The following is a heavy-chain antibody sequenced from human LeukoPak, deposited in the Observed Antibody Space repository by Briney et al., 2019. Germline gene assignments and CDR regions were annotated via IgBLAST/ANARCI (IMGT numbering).Heavy chain of an antibody. CDR1: GFTFSSYT. CDR2: ISTTDRTT. J-gene: IGHJ4*02. CDR3: ARGGPMAY. D-gene: IGHD5-24*01. V-gene: IGHV3-48*01. Sequence: GGSLRLSCAASGFTFSSYTMHWVRQAPGKGLEWVSYISTTDRTTYYADSVKGRFTVSRDNARNSLYLQMNSLRADDTAVYYCARGGPMAYWGQGTLVTVSS.